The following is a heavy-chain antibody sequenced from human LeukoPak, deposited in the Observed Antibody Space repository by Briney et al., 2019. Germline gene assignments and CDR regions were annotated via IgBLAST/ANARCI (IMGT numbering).Heavy chain of an antibody. Sequence: GGSLRLSCEASGFTFSSYWMSWVRQAPGKGLEWVANIKQDESEKYYVNSVKGRFTISRDNAKNSLYLQMNSLRAEDTAVYYCARLSDSISCFGFDIWGQGTTVTVSS. D-gene: IGHD2-2*01. CDR3: ARLSDSISCFGFDI. CDR2: IKQDESEK. J-gene: IGHJ3*02. CDR1: GFTFSSYW. V-gene: IGHV3-7*01.